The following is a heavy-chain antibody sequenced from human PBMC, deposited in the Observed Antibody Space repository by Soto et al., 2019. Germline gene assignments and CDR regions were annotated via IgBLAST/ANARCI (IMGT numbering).Heavy chain of an antibody. D-gene: IGHD6-19*01. CDR1: GFTFSTYA. CDR3: ASGSSGWQTGWGFES. Sequence: EVQLLESGGGLVQPGGSLRLSCAASGFTFSTYAMSWVRQAPGKGLEWVSAIRGSGATTYYADSVKGRFTISRDNSKNTLYLQMTSLRAADTAEYYCASGSSGWQTGWGFESWGQGTLVTVSS. J-gene: IGHJ5*01. V-gene: IGHV3-23*01. CDR2: IRGSGATT.